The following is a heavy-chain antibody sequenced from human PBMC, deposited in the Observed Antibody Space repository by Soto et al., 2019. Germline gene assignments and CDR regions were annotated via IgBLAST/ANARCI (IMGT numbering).Heavy chain of an antibody. CDR1: GYTFSNHG. CDR2: ISASNGDT. Sequence: QVQLVQSGAEVKKPGASVKVSCKASGYTFSNHGITWLRQAPGQGLEWMGWISASNGDTNYAQRLQGRVTVTTDTSTTTSYLELRSLRSEDTAVYYCARMVRGSNIDYYYYMDVWGKGTTVTVSS. J-gene: IGHJ6*03. D-gene: IGHD3-10*01. V-gene: IGHV1-18*01. CDR3: ARMVRGSNIDYYYYMDV.